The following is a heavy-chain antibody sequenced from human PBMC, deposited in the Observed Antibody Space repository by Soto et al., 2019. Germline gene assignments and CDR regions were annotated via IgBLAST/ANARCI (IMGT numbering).Heavy chain of an antibody. J-gene: IGHJ4*02. D-gene: IGHD2-2*01. V-gene: IGHV4-31*03. Sequence: ASETLSLTCTVSGGSISSGGYYWSWIRQHPGKGLECIGYIYYSGSTYYNPSLKSRVTISVDTSKNQFSLKLSSVTAADTAVYYCARRPQLPYYFDYWGQGTLVTVSS. CDR2: IYYSGST. CDR3: ARRPQLPYYFDY. CDR1: GGSISSGGYY.